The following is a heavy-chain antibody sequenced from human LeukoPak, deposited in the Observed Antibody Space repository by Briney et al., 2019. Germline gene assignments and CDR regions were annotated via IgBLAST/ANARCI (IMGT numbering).Heavy chain of an antibody. CDR1: GYSISSGYY. Sequence: SETLSLTCAVSGYSISSGYYWGWIRQPPGKGLEWIGSIYHSGGTYYNPSLKSRVTISVDTSKNQFSLKLSSVTAADTAVYYCARSFSGSYSLGDYWGQGTLVTVSS. D-gene: IGHD3-10*01. V-gene: IGHV4-38-2*01. CDR3: ARSFSGSYSLGDY. CDR2: IYHSGGT. J-gene: IGHJ4*02.